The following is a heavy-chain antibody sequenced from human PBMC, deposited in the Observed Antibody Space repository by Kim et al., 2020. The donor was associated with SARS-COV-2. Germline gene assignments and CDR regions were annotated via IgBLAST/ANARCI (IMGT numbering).Heavy chain of an antibody. J-gene: IGHJ6*03. D-gene: IGHD3-3*01. V-gene: IGHV3-30-3*01. CDR2: ISYDGSNK. CDR1: GFTFSSYA. CDR3: ARDRYYDCWSGYYSGYYYYYYMDV. Sequence: GGSLRLSCAASGFTFSSYAMHWVRQAPGKGLEWVAVISYDGSNKYYADSVKGRFTISRDNSKNTLYLQMNSLRAEDTAVYYCARDRYYDCWSGYYSGYYYYYYMDVWGRATTLTVSS.